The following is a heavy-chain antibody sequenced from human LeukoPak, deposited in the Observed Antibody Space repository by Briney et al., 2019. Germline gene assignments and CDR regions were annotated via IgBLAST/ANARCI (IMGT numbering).Heavy chain of an antibody. Sequence: SETLSLTCAVYGESFSGYYWSWIRQPPGKGLEWIGEINHSGSTNYNPSLKSRVPISVDTSKNQFSLKLSSVTAADTAVYYCARGRGNGMNYYYYYMDVWGKGTTVTVSS. CDR3: ARGRGNGMNYYYYYMDV. J-gene: IGHJ6*03. CDR2: INHSGST. V-gene: IGHV4-34*01. CDR1: GESFSGYY. D-gene: IGHD1-1*01.